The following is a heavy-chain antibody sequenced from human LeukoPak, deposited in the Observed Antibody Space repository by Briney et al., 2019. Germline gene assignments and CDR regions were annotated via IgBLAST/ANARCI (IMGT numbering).Heavy chain of an antibody. Sequence: PGGSLRLSCAASGFTFSSYSMNWVRQAPGKGLEWVSSISSSSSYIYYADSVKGRFTISRDNAKNSLYLQMNSLRAEDTAVYYCAGGAPEEYYYYYMDVWGKGTTVTVSS. V-gene: IGHV3-21*01. CDR3: AGGAPEEYYYYYMDV. J-gene: IGHJ6*03. CDR2: ISSSSSYI. CDR1: GFTFSSYS.